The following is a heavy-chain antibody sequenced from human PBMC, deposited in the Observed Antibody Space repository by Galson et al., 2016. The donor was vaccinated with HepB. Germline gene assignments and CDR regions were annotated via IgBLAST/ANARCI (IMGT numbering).Heavy chain of an antibody. CDR1: GGSFSGYF. CDR3: ARGLGLSPQS. CDR2: INHNRRT. Sequence: SETLSLTCAVYGGSFSGYFWIWIRQSPGKGLEWIGEINHNRRTTYNPSLESRVTISLDASKNQFSLRMTSMTVAATGVYYCARGLGLSPQSWGQGNLVTVSS. J-gene: IGHJ5*02. V-gene: IGHV4-34*01.